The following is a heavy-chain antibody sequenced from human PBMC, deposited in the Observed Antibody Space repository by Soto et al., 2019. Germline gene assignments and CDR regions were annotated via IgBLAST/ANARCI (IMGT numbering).Heavy chain of an antibody. V-gene: IGHV3-11*01. J-gene: IGHJ6*02. Sequence: SLRLSCAASGFTFSDYYMSWIRQAPGKGLEWVSYISSSGSTIYYADSVKGRFTISRDNAKNSLYLQMNSLRAEDTAVYYCARGRYYYGSGSPRRKAYGMDVWGQGTTVTVSS. CDR3: ARGRYYYGSGSPRRKAYGMDV. CDR2: ISSSGSTI. D-gene: IGHD3-10*01. CDR1: GFTFSDYY.